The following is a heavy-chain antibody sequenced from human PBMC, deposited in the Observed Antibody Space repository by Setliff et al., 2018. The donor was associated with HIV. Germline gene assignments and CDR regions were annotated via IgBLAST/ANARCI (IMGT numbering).Heavy chain of an antibody. Sequence: SETLSLTCTVSGGSISSSSYYWGWIRQPPGKGLEWIGSIYYSGDTNYNPSLKSRVTISMDTSKKQFSLKLRSVTAADTAVYYCAREAEQDYDVVTETLVEGAYIQFWGQGSLVTVSS. CDR3: AREAEQDYDVVTETLVEGAYIQF. CDR2: IYYSGDT. CDR1: GGSISSSSYY. J-gene: IGHJ1*01. D-gene: IGHD3-9*01. V-gene: IGHV4-39*07.